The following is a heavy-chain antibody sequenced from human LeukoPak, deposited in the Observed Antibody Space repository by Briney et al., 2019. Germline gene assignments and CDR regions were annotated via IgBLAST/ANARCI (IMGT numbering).Heavy chain of an antibody. Sequence: SVKVSCKTSGGTFSSYAISWVRQAPGQGLEWMGGIIPIFGTANYAQKFQGRVTITADESTSTAYMELSGLRSDDTAVYYCARDRGDDTVSYFDYWGQGTLVTVSS. D-gene: IGHD3-22*01. CDR1: GGTFSSYA. CDR3: ARDRGDDTVSYFDY. V-gene: IGHV1-69*01. CDR2: IIPIFGTA. J-gene: IGHJ4*02.